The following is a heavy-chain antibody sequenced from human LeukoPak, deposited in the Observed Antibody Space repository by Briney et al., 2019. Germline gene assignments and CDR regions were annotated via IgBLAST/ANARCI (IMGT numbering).Heavy chain of an antibody. Sequence: PGGSLRLSCAASGFTFSSYEMNWVRQAPGKGLEWVSYISSSGITIYYADSVKGRFTTSRDNAKNSLYLQMNSLRGEDTAVYYCARRPYYSNSLDSWGQGTLVTVSS. D-gene: IGHD3-22*01. CDR3: ARRPYYSNSLDS. CDR2: ISSSGITI. V-gene: IGHV3-48*03. CDR1: GFTFSSYE. J-gene: IGHJ4*02.